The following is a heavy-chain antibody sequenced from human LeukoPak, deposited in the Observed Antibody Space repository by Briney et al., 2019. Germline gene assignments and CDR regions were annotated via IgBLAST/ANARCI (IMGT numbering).Heavy chain of an antibody. D-gene: IGHD2-21*02. CDR3: ARTGGDCSSGLCYAMDV. CDR1: GGSLTGPY. V-gene: IGHV4-59*11. J-gene: IGHJ6*02. CDR2: IHYSGRT. Sequence: SETLSLTCIVSGGSLTGPYWSWVRQAPGKGLEWIGYIHYSGRTDYNPSLRSRGTISVDKCKNEFSLKLTSVTAADTAVYYCARTGGDCSSGLCYAMDVWGQGTTVTVSS.